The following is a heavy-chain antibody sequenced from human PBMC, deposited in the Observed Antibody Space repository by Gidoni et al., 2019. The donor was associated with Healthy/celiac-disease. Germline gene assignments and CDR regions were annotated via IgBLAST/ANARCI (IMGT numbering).Heavy chain of an antibody. D-gene: IGHD3-10*01. V-gene: IGHV4-34*01. J-gene: IGHJ4*02. CDR1: GGSFSGYY. Sequence: QVQLQQWGAGLLKPSETLSLTCAVYGGSFSGYYWSWIRQPPGKGLEWIGEINHSGSTNYNPSLKSRVTISVDTSKNQFSLKLISVTAADTAVYYCARLGLSRGEFDYWGQGTLVTVSS. CDR2: INHSGST. CDR3: ARLGLSRGEFDY.